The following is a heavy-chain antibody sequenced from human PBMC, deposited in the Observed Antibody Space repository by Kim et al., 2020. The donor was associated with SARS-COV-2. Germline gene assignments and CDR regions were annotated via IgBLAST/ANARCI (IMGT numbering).Heavy chain of an antibody. Sequence: GGSLRLSCAVSGFTFGDHWMTWVRQAPGMGLQWVANIKQDGGEKYYVDSVKGRFTISRDNVENSLYLQMDRLRAEDTAVYFCAIDMRGFDYWGQGILVTVSS. CDR1: GFTFGDHW. CDR2: IKQDGGEK. J-gene: IGHJ4*02. D-gene: IGHD3-16*01. CDR3: AIDMRGFDY. V-gene: IGHV3-7*01.